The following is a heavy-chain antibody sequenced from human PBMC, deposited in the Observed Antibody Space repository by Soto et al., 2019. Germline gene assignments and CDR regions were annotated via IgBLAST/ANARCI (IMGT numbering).Heavy chain of an antibody. Sequence: PSEALCLTCTGSGGSISTYYWSWIRQPPGKGLAWIGYINYNGRTNYNPSLKSRFTMSLDTSKNQFSLKLRSVTAADTAVFYCARYAGSSWFDYWGQGTLVTVAS. CDR2: INYNGRT. CDR1: GGSISTYY. CDR3: ARYAGSSWFDY. J-gene: IGHJ4*02. V-gene: IGHV4-59*01. D-gene: IGHD6-13*01.